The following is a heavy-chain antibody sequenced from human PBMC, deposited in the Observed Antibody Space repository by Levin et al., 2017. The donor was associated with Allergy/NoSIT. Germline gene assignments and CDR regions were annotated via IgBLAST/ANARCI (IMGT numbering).Heavy chain of an antibody. V-gene: IGHV4-59*01. D-gene: IGHD5-18*01. CDR3: ARGIFFAEGFSYAVYFDF. CDR1: GGSISSYY. J-gene: IGHJ4*02. CDR2: IFFSGAT. Sequence: SETLSLTCTVSGGSISSYYWSWIRQPPGKGLEWIGYIFFSGATKYNPSLNSRVSTSVDTSKNQFSLNLSAVAAADTAVYYCARGIFFAEGFSYAVYFDFWGQGTLVTVSS.